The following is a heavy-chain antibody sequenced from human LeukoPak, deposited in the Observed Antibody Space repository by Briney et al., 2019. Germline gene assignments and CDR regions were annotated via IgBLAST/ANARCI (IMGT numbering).Heavy chain of an antibody. D-gene: IGHD3-22*01. CDR1: GFTFSSYS. CDR3: ARDPYDSNSYGAFDI. V-gene: IGHV3-48*04. CDR2: ISSSSSTI. J-gene: IGHJ3*02. Sequence: GGSLRLSCAASGFTFSSYSMNWVRQAHGNGLEWVSYISSSSSTIYYADSVKGRFTISRDNAKNSLFLQMNSLRAEDTAMYYCARDPYDSNSYGAFDIWGQGTMVTVSS.